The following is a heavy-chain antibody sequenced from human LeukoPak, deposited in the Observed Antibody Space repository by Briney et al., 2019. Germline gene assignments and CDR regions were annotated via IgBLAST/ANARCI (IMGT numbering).Heavy chain of an antibody. CDR2: ISWNSGSI. J-gene: IGHJ4*02. V-gene: IGHV3-9*01. D-gene: IGHD3-16*01. CDR1: GFTFDDYA. Sequence: GRSLRLSCAASGFTFDDYAMHWVRHAPGKGLEWVSGISWNSGSIGYADSVKGRFTISRDNAKNSPYLQMNSLRAEDTALYYCATSGGYWGQGTLVTVSS. CDR3: ATSGGY.